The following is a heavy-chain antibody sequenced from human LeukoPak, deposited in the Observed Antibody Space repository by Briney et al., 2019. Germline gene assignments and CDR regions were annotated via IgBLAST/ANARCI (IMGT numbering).Heavy chain of an antibody. J-gene: IGHJ4*02. CDR2: ISAYNDNT. V-gene: IGHV1-18*04. CDR3: ARDFHYDFWSGYSPPPRYYFDY. D-gene: IGHD3-3*01. Sequence: ASVKVSCKASGYTFTSYGISWVRQAPGQGREWMGWISAYNDNTHYAQKLQGRVTMTTDTSTSTAYMELRSLRSDDTAVYYCARDFHYDFWSGYSPPPRYYFDYWGQGTLVTVSS. CDR1: GYTFTSYG.